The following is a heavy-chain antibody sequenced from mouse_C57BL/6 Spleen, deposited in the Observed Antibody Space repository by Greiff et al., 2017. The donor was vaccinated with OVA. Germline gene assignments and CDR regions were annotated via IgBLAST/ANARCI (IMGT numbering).Heavy chain of an antibody. Sequence: QVQLKESGAELVRPGASVTLSCKASGYTFTDYEMHWVKQTPVHGLEWIGAIDPETGGTAYNQKFKGKAILTADKSSSTAYMELHSLTSEDSAVYYWTRPQTGTHYAMGYWGQGGSVTVSA. J-gene: IGHJ4*01. CDR1: GYTFTDYE. D-gene: IGHD4-1*01. CDR2: IDPETGGT. V-gene: IGHV1-15*01. CDR3: TRPQTGTHYAMGY.